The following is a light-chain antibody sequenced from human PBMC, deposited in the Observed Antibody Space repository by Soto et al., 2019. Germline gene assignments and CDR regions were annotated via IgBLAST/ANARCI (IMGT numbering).Light chain of an antibody. CDR1: QSVSSNY. CDR2: GAS. J-gene: IGKJ2*01. V-gene: IGKV3-20*01. CDR3: QQYGTSPYT. Sequence: EIVLTQSPGTLSLSPGERAPLSCRARQSVSSNYLAWYQQQPGQAPRLLIHGASRRATGIPDRFSGSGSGTDFTLTSNKPEPEDFAVYYCQQYGTSPYTFGKGTKMEIK.